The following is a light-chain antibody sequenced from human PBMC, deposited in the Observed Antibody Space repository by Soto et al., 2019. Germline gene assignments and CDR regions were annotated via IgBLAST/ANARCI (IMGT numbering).Light chain of an antibody. J-gene: IGKJ1*01. V-gene: IGKV3-15*01. CDR3: QQYNTWLWT. Sequence: EVVMPQSPATLSVSPGERVTLSCRASQSINAHLAWYQKKPGKAPRLLIHGGSTRATGIPARFSGSGFGTEFIMAISRLQSEDFAVYDCQQYNTWLWTFGQGTKVDIQ. CDR2: GGS. CDR1: QSINAH.